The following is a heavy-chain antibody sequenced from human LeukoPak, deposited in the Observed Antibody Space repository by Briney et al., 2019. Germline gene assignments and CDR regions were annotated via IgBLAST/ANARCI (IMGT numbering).Heavy chain of an antibody. CDR1: GFTFSSYS. J-gene: IGHJ4*02. D-gene: IGHD3-22*01. V-gene: IGHV3-21*01. CDR3: ARDYYDSSGYYYVPFDY. Sequence: AGSLRLSCAASGFTFSSYSMNWVRQAPGKGLEWVSSISSSSSYIYYADSVKGRFTISRDNAKNSLYLQMNSLRAEDTAVYYCARDYYDSSGYYYVPFDYWGQGTLVTVSS. CDR2: ISSSSSYI.